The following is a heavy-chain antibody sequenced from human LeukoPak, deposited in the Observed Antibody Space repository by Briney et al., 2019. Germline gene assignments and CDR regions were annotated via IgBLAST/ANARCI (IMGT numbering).Heavy chain of an antibody. CDR1: GYTFTSYG. CDR3: ARDLGEELREVTNWFDP. D-gene: IGHD3-16*01. J-gene: IGHJ5*02. Sequence: ASVKVSCKASGYTFTSYGISWVRQAPGQGLEWMGWISAYNGNTNYAQKLQGRVTMTTDTSTSTAYMELRSLRSDDTAVYYCARDLGEELREVTNWFDPWGQGTLVTVSS. V-gene: IGHV1-18*01. CDR2: ISAYNGNT.